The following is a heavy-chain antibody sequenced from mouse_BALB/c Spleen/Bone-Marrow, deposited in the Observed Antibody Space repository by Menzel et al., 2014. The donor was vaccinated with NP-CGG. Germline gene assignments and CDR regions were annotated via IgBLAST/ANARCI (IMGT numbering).Heavy chain of an antibody. Sequence: EVQLQESGTVLARPGASVKMSCKASGYTFTSYWMHWVKQRPGQGLEWIGAIYPGNSDTSYNQKFKGKAKLTAVTSTSTAYMELSSLTNEDSAVYYCTRVIYYGYAWFAYWGQGILVTVSA. CDR3: TRVIYYGYAWFAY. CDR2: IYPGNSDT. V-gene: IGHV1-5*01. D-gene: IGHD2-2*01. J-gene: IGHJ3*01. CDR1: GYTFTSYW.